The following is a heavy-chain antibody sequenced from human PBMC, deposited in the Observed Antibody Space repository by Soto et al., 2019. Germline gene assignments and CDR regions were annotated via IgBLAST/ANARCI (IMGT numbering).Heavy chain of an antibody. D-gene: IGHD6-6*01. CDR1: GFTFSSYG. Sequence: GGSLRLSCAASGFTFSSYGMHWVRQAPGKGLEWVAVIWYDGSNKYYADSVKGRFTISRDNSKNTLYLQMNSLRAEDTAVYYCARWSPIEEYSSSHFDYWGQGTLVTVSS. CDR2: IWYDGSNK. V-gene: IGHV3-33*01. CDR3: ARWSPIEEYSSSHFDY. J-gene: IGHJ4*02.